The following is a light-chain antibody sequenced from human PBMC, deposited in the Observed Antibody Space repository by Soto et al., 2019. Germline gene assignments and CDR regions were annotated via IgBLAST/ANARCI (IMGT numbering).Light chain of an antibody. J-gene: IGLJ3*02. Sequence: QSVLTQPPSVSGAPGQRVTISCTGGSSNIGAGYDVHWYRQFPGTAPKLLVYGNSNRPSGISDRFSASKSGSSASLAITGLQAEDEADYYCQSYDTSLRAWVFGGGTKLT. V-gene: IGLV1-40*01. CDR1: SSNIGAGYD. CDR3: QSYDTSLRAWV. CDR2: GNS.